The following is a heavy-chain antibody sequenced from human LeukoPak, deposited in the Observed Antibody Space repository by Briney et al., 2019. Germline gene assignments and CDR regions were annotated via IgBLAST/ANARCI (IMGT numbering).Heavy chain of an antibody. CDR3: ATREPYSNRIG. CDR2: ISGSGGST. CDR1: GFTFSTFA. D-gene: IGHD4-11*01. Sequence: GGSLRLSCAASGFTFSTFAMSWVRQAPGKGLEWVSAISGSGGSTYYADSVKGRFTISRDNSKNTLYLQMNSLRAEDTAVYYCATREPYSNRIGWGQGTLVTVSS. V-gene: IGHV3-23*01. J-gene: IGHJ4*02.